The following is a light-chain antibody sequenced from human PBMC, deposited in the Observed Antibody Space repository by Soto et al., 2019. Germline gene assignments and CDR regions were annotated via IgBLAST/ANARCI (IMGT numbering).Light chain of an antibody. Sequence: QSALTQSASVSGSPGQSITISCTGTSSDVGGSDYVSWYQQHPDKAPKLIIYVVSDRPSGVSDRFSGSKSGNTAALTISGLHAEDEAAYYCSSYNARSTMVFGGGTKLTVL. CDR1: SSDVGGSDY. V-gene: IGLV2-14*01. CDR3: SSYNARSTMV. CDR2: VVS. J-gene: IGLJ3*02.